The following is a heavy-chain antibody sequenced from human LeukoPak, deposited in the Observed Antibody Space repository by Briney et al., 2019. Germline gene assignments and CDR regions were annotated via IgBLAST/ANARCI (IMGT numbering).Heavy chain of an antibody. CDR1: GYTFTSYG. J-gene: IGHJ5*02. D-gene: IGHD2-2*01. Sequence: ASVKVSCKASGYTFTSYGISWVRQAPGQGRAWMGWISAYNGNTNYAQKLQGRVTMTTDTSTSTAYMELRSLRSDDTAVYYCARDGGAPLPENWFDPWGQGTLVTVSS. CDR3: ARDGGAPLPENWFDP. V-gene: IGHV1-18*01. CDR2: ISAYNGNT.